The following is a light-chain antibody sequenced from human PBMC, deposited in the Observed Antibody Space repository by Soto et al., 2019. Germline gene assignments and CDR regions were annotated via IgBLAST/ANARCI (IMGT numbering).Light chain of an antibody. CDR2: GAS. Sequence: EIVLTQSPGTLSLSPGERATLSCRASQSVSSSYLAWYQQKPGQAPRLLIYGASGRATGIPDRFSGSGSGTDFTLTISRLEPEDVAVYYCQQYPGYTFGHGTKLEIK. CDR3: QQYPGYT. V-gene: IGKV3-20*01. CDR1: QSVSSSY. J-gene: IGKJ2*01.